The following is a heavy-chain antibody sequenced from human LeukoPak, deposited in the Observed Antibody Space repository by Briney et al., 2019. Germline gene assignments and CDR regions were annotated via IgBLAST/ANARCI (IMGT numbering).Heavy chain of an antibody. CDR2: ISSSSSTI. J-gene: IGHJ4*02. CDR3: VAVAGPTHY. Sequence: PGGSLRLSCAASGFTFSSYIMNWVRQAPGKGLEWVSYISSSSSTIYYADSVKGRFTISRDNAKNSLYLQMNSLRAEDTAVYYCVAVAGPTHYWGQGTLVTVSS. V-gene: IGHV3-48*01. D-gene: IGHD6-19*01. CDR1: GFTFSSYI.